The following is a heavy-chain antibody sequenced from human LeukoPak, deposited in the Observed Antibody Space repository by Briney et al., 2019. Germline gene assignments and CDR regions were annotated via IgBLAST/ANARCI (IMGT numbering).Heavy chain of an antibody. Sequence: PSETLSLTCAVYGGSFSGYYWSWIRQPPGKGLEWIGEINHSGSTNYNPSLKSRVTISVDTSKNQFSLKLSSVTAADTAVYYCARGRISGSSGPLCYWGQGTLVTVSS. CDR1: GGSFSGYY. V-gene: IGHV4-34*01. D-gene: IGHD6-19*01. CDR3: ARGRISGSSGPLCY. CDR2: INHSGST. J-gene: IGHJ4*02.